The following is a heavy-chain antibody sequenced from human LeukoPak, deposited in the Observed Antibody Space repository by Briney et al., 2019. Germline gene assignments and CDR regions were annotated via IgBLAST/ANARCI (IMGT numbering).Heavy chain of an antibody. V-gene: IGHV5-10-1*01. D-gene: IGHD2-15*01. CDR2: IDPSDSYT. Sequence: ESLKISCQSSGYSFTTYWISWVRQMPGKGLEWMGRIDPSDSYTNYSPSIQGHVTFSIDKSISTAYLQWSSLEASDTAIYYCARHGCCGRNCYPHFDYWGQGTLVTVSS. J-gene: IGHJ4*02. CDR1: GYSFTTYW. CDR3: ARHGCCGRNCYPHFDY.